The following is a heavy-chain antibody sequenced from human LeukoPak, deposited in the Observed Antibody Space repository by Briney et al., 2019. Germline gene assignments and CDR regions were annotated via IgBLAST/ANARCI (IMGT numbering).Heavy chain of an antibody. Sequence: SETLSLTCAVYGGSFSGYYWSWIRQPPGKGLEWIGEINHSGSTNYNPSLKSRVTTSVDTSKNQFSLKLSSVTAADTAVYYCARGANHSNYYYYMDVWGKGTTVTVYS. CDR3: ARGANHSNYYYYMDV. D-gene: IGHD2-21*01. J-gene: IGHJ6*03. CDR2: INHSGST. CDR1: GGSFSGYY. V-gene: IGHV4-34*01.